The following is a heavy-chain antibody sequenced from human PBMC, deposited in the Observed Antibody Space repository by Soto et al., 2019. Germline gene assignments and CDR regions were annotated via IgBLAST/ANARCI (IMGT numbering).Heavy chain of an antibody. Sequence: QVQLVQSGAEVKKPGSSVKVSCKASGGTFSSYTISWVRQAPGQGLEWMGRIIPILGIANYAQKFQGRVTITADKSTSTAYMELSSLRSEDTAVYYCARDRSYGYSFDYWGQGTLVTVSS. J-gene: IGHJ4*02. CDR1: GGTFSSYT. CDR2: IIPILGIA. D-gene: IGHD5-18*01. CDR3: ARDRSYGYSFDY. V-gene: IGHV1-69*08.